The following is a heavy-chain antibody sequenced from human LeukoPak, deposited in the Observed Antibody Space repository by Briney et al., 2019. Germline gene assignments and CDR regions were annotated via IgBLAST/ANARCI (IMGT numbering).Heavy chain of an antibody. Sequence: SETLSLTCTVSGGSISSGGYYWSWIRQHPGKGLEWIGYIYYSGSTYYNPSLKSRVTISVDTSKNQFSLKLSSVTAADTAVYYCARLEWLMGGVFDIWGQGTMVTVSS. V-gene: IGHV4-31*03. D-gene: IGHD6-19*01. J-gene: IGHJ3*02. CDR3: ARLEWLMGGVFDI. CDR1: GGSISSGGYY. CDR2: IYYSGST.